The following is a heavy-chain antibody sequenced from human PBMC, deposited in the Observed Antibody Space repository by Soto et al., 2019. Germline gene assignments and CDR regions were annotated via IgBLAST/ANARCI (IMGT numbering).Heavy chain of an antibody. J-gene: IGHJ6*02. D-gene: IGHD3-16*01. CDR1: GGSLSSGGYS. V-gene: IGHV4-30-2*01. Sequence: LSLTCAVSGGSLSSGGYSWSWIRQPPGKGLEWIGYIYHSGSTYYNPSLKSRVTISVDRSKNQFSLKLSSVTAADTAVYYCAGLHPAEGYYYYYYGMDVWGQGTTVTVSS. CDR3: AGLHPAEGYYYYYYGMDV. CDR2: IYHSGST.